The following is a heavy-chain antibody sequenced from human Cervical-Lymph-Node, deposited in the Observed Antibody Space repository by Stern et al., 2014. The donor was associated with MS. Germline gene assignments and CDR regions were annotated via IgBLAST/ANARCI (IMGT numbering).Heavy chain of an antibody. D-gene: IGHD2-8*01. V-gene: IGHV3-23*04. CDR2: LSVSGAST. Sequence: EVQLVESGGDLVQPGGSLSLSCAASGFTFSNYAMSWVRQAPGKGLERVSSLSVSGASTDYADSVKGRFTISRDNAKSALYLQMNSLRAEHTAVYHCAKGHVSACVLYYLDHWGQGTLVTVSS. CDR3: AKGHVSACVLYYLDH. CDR1: GFTFSNYA. J-gene: IGHJ4*02.